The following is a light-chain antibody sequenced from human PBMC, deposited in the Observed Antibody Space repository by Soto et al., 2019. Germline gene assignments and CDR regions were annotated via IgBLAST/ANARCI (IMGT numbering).Light chain of an antibody. Sequence: QSVLTQPASVSGSPGQSITISCTGTSSDVGGYNYVSWYQQHPGKAPKLMIYDVSNRPSGVSNRFSGSKSGNTASLTISWLQAEDAADYYCRSYTSSSTLVVFGGGTKLTV. V-gene: IGLV2-14*01. CDR2: DVS. CDR1: SSDVGGYNY. CDR3: RSYTSSSTLVV. J-gene: IGLJ2*01.